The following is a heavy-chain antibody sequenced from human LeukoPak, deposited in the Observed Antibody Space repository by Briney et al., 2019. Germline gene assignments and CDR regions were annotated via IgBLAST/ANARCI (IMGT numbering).Heavy chain of an antibody. CDR2: ISSGSSII. V-gene: IGHV3-21*05. J-gene: IGHJ4*02. CDR3: ARADIAAAGTDY. CDR1: GFTFSTYS. D-gene: IGHD6-13*01. Sequence: GSLRLSCAASGFTFSTYSMNWVRQAPGKGLEWVSYISSGSSIIEYADSVKGRFTISRDNAKNSLYLQMNSLRAEDTAVYYCARADIAAAGTDYWGQGTLVTVSS.